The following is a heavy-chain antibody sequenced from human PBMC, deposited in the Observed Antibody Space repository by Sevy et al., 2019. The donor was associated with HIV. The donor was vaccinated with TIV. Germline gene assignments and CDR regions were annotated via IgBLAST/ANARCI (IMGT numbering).Heavy chain of an antibody. V-gene: IGHV4-34*01. CDR2: INHSGST. Sequence: QSQSLSLTCAVYGGSFSGYYWSWIRQPPGKGLEWIGEINHSGSTNYNPSLKSRVTISVDTSKNQFSLKLSSVTAADTAVYYCANLGGWLLRPTENNWGQGTLVTVSS. D-gene: IGHD2-21*02. CDR3: ANLGGWLLRPTENN. CDR1: GGSFSGYY. J-gene: IGHJ4*02.